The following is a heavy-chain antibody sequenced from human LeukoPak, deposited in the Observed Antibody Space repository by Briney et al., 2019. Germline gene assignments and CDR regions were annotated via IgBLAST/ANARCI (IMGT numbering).Heavy chain of an antibody. Sequence: GGSLRLSCAASGFTFSSYWMHWVRQAPGKGLVWVSRIDTDGSSTNYADSVKGRFTISRDNAKNTLYLQMNSLRAEDTAVYYCARAVNSASKSDYWGQGTLVTVSS. CDR2: IDTDGSST. V-gene: IGHV3-74*01. CDR1: GFTFSSYW. J-gene: IGHJ4*02. CDR3: ARAVNSASKSDY. D-gene: IGHD2-2*01.